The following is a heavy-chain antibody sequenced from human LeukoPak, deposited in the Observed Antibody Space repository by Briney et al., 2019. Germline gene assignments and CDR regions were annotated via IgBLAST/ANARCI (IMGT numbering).Heavy chain of an antibody. CDR2: ISYDGSNK. CDR1: GFTFSSYA. Sequence: PGGSLRLSCAASGFTFSSYAMHWVRQAPGKGLEWVAVISYDGSNKYYADSVKGRFTISRDNSKNTLYLQMNSLRSEDTAVYYCARGLGYYYLYYYMDVWGKGTTVTVSS. CDR3: ARGLGYYYLYYYMDV. V-gene: IGHV3-30*01. J-gene: IGHJ6*03.